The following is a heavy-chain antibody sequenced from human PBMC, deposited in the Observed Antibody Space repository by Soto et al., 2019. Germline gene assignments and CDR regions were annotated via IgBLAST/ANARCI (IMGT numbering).Heavy chain of an antibody. Sequence: SETLSLTCAVYGGSFSGYYWSWIRQPPGKGLEWIGEINHSGSTNYNPSLKSRVTISVDTSKNQFSLKLSSVTAADTAVYYCARERFGVVNYYYYGMDVWGQGTTVNRLL. V-gene: IGHV4-34*01. CDR3: ARERFGVVNYYYYGMDV. CDR1: GGSFSGYY. D-gene: IGHD3-3*01. CDR2: INHSGST. J-gene: IGHJ6*02.